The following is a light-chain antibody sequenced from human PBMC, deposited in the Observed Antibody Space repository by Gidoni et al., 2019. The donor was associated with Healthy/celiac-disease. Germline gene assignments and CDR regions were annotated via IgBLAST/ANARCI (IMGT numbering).Light chain of an antibody. CDR1: QGISSL. V-gene: IGKV1-12*01. CDR3: QQANSFPIT. CDR2: AAS. J-gene: IGKJ5*01. Sequence: DIQMTQSPSSVSASVGDRATITCRASQGISSLLAWYQQKPGKAPQLLIYAASSLQSGVPSRFSGSGSGTDFTLTISSLQPEDFATYYCQQANSFPITFGQGTRLEIK.